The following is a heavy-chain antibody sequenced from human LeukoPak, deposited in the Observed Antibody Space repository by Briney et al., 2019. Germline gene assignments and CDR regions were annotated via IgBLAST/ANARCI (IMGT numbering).Heavy chain of an antibody. J-gene: IGHJ4*02. CDR2: LFYSGST. D-gene: IGHD3-10*01. V-gene: IGHV4-59*01. CDR1: GGSISSYY. Sequence: SSETLSLTCAVSGGSISSYYWSWIRQPPGKGLEWIAYLFYSGSTDYNPSLESRVTISVDTSKNQFSLKLRSVTAADTAVYYCATVAVIRGVTYFDYWGQGTLVTVSS. CDR3: ATVAVIRGVTYFDY.